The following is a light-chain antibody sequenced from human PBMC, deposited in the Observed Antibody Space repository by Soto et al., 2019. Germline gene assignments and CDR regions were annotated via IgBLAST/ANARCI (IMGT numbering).Light chain of an antibody. Sequence: DIQMTQSPSTLSASVGDRVTITCRASQSVSNWLACYQQKRGKAPELLIYDASSLESGVPSRFSGSGSGTEFTLTISSLQPDDFATYYCQQYNSWTFGQGTKVDIK. CDR1: QSVSNW. J-gene: IGKJ1*01. V-gene: IGKV1-5*01. CDR2: DAS. CDR3: QQYNSWT.